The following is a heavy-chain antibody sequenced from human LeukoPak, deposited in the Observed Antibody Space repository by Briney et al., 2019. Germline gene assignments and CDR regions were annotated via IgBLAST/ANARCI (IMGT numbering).Heavy chain of an antibody. V-gene: IGHV1-8*01. CDR1: EYTFTSYD. D-gene: IGHD6-13*01. Sequence: ASVKVSCTASEYTFTSYDINWVRQATGQGLEWMGWMNPNSGNTGYAQKFKGRVTMTRNTSISTAYMELSSLRSEDTAVYYCGRGRRIAAAGTSFYWGQGTLVTVSS. CDR3: GRGRRIAAAGTSFY. J-gene: IGHJ4*02. CDR2: MNPNSGNT.